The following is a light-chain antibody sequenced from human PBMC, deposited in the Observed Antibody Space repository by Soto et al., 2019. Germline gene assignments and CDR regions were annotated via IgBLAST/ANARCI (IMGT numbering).Light chain of an antibody. CDR1: SSDVGGYNY. Sequence: QSALTQPASVSGSPGQSITISCTGTSSDVGGYNYVSWYQQHPGKAPKLIIYDVSNRPSGVSNRFSGSKSGNTASLTISGLKAEDEADYYCSSYTSSSTLDVVFGGGTKVTVL. CDR2: DVS. V-gene: IGLV2-14*01. CDR3: SSYTSSSTLDVV. J-gene: IGLJ2*01.